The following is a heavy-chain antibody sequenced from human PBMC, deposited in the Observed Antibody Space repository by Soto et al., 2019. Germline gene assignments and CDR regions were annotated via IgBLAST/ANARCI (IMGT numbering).Heavy chain of an antibody. CDR3: ARRYSYGHFDY. V-gene: IGHV4-59*08. Sequence: QVQLQESGPGPVKPSETLSLTCTVSGASISSSYWSWIRQPPGKGLEWIGYIYNSGSTTYNPSLKSRVTISVDTSKNQFSLKLSSVTAADTAVYYCARRYSYGHFDYWGQGTLVTVSS. D-gene: IGHD5-18*01. CDR2: IYNSGST. CDR1: GASISSSY. J-gene: IGHJ4*02.